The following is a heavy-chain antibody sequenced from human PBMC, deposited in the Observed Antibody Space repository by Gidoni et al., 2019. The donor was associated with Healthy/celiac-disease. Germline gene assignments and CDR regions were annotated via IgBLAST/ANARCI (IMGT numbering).Heavy chain of an antibody. CDR3: ARSSINMVRGVIGWFDP. D-gene: IGHD3-10*01. CDR1: GDSVSSDIYY. CDR2: IYYSGGT. J-gene: IGHJ5*02. Sequence: QVQLQESGPGLVKPSETLSLTFSASGDSVSSDIYYWSWIRQPPGKGLEWIGYIYYSGGTNYNPSLKSRVIISVDTSKNHFSLKLSSVTAADTAVYYCARSSINMVRGVIGWFDPWGQGTLVTVSS. V-gene: IGHV4-61*03.